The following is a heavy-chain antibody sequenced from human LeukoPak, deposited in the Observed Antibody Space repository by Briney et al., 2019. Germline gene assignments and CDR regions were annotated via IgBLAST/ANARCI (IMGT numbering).Heavy chain of an antibody. CDR1: GGSISSSY. Sequence: PSETLSLTCTVSGGSISSSYWSWIRQPPGKGLEWIGYISNSGSTNYNPSLKSRLTISVDMSKNQISLDLTSVTAGDTAVYYCARAQYDGFSSGYSGGYYYMDVWGTGTTVSVSS. J-gene: IGHJ6*03. CDR3: ARAQYDGFSSGYSGGYYYMDV. V-gene: IGHV4-59*01. D-gene: IGHD3-3*01. CDR2: ISNSGST.